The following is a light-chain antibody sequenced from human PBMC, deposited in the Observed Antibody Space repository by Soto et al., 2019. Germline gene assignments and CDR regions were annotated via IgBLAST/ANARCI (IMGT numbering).Light chain of an antibody. CDR3: SSYTSISTFV. Sequence: QSVLTQPPSVSGSPGQSVTISCTGTSSDVGSYNRVSWYQQPPGTAPKLMIYEVRHRPSGVPDRFSGSKSGNTASLTISGPQAEDEADYYCSSYTSISTFVFGTGTKLTVL. V-gene: IGLV2-18*02. CDR2: EVR. CDR1: SSDVGSYNR. J-gene: IGLJ1*01.